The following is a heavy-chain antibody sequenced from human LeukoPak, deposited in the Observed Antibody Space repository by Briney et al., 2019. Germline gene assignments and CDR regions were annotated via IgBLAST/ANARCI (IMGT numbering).Heavy chain of an antibody. J-gene: IGHJ4*02. CDR1: GGSISSSNW. Sequence: SETLSLTRAVSGGSISSSNWWSWVRQPPGKGLEWIGEIYHSGSTNYNPSLKSRVTISVDKSKNQFSLKLSSVTAADTAVYYCARDSSRYFDRWPFGYWGQGTLVTVSS. D-gene: IGHD3-9*01. CDR3: ARDSSRYFDRWPFGY. V-gene: IGHV4-4*02. CDR2: IYHSGST.